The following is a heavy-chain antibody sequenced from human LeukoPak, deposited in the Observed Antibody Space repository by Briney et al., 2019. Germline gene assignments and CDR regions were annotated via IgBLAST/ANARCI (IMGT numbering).Heavy chain of an antibody. CDR2: INAGNGNT. Sequence: ASVKVSCKASGYTFTSYAMHWVRQAPRQRLEWMGWINAGNGNTKYSQKFQGRVTITRDTSASTAYMELSSLRSEDTAVYYCARGATYYDFWSGGGVSFNFDYWGQGTLVTVSS. CDR3: ARGATYYDFWSGGGVSFNFDY. V-gene: IGHV1-3*01. D-gene: IGHD3-3*01. CDR1: GYTFTSYA. J-gene: IGHJ4*02.